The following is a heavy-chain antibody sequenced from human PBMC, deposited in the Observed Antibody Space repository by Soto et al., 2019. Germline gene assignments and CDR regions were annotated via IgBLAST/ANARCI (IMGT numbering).Heavy chain of an antibody. CDR2: ISGSGGST. Sequence: EVQLLESGGGLVQPGGSLRLSCAASGFTFSSYAMSWVRQAPGKGLEWVSAISGSGGSTYYADSVKGRFTISRDNSKNTRYLQMNSLRAEDTGVYYCAKGGWGSWTGGYWGQGTLVTVSS. J-gene: IGHJ4*02. V-gene: IGHV3-23*01. CDR1: GFTFSSYA. CDR3: AKGGWGSWTGGY. D-gene: IGHD6-13*01.